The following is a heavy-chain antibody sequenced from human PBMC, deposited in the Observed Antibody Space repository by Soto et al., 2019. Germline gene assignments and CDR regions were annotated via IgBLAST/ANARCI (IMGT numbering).Heavy chain of an antibody. CDR3: AADLVWFGEGNGMDV. J-gene: IGHJ6*02. Sequence: QMQLVQSGPEVKKPGTSVKVSCKASGFTFTSSAMQWVRQARGQRLEWIGWIVVGSGNTNYAQKFQERVTITRDMSXXTANMELSSLRSEDTAVYYCAADLVWFGEGNGMDVWGQGTTVTVSS. CDR1: GFTFTSSA. CDR2: IVVGSGNT. D-gene: IGHD3-10*01. V-gene: IGHV1-58*02.